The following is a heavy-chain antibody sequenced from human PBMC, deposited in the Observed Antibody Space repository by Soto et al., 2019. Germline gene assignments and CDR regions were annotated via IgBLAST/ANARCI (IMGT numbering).Heavy chain of an antibody. CDR3: ARDNYGDYGHWYYYMDV. D-gene: IGHD4-17*01. CDR2: ISSSSSTI. V-gene: IGHV3-48*01. CDR1: GFTFSSYS. Sequence: GGSLRLSCAASGFTFSSYSMNWVRQAPGKGLEWVSYISSSSSTIYYADSVKGRFTISRDNAKNSLYLQMNSLRAEDTAVYYCARDNYGDYGHWYYYMDVWGKGTTVTVSS. J-gene: IGHJ6*03.